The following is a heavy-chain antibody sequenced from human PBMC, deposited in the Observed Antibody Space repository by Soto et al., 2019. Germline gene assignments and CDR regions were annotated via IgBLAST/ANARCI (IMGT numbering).Heavy chain of an antibody. D-gene: IGHD2-2*01. CDR2: IYYSGTT. V-gene: IGHV4-30-4*01. Sequence: PSETLSLTCTFSGGSISSGDYYWSWIRQPPGKGLEWIGHIYYSGTTWYNPSLESRLSISVDTSKNLFSLKLSSVTAADTAVYYCARGPSGYCITTSCSGIDSWGQGTLVTVS. CDR1: GGSISSGDYY. J-gene: IGHJ4*02. CDR3: ARGPSGYCITTSCSGIDS.